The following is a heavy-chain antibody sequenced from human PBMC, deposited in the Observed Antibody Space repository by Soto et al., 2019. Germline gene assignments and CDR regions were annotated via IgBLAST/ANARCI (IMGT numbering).Heavy chain of an antibody. J-gene: IGHJ4*02. CDR3: TRGEDIVVVPAAMVRDPGHFHFDY. D-gene: IGHD2-2*01. CDR1: GFTFGDYA. Sequence: GGSLRLSCTASGFTFGDYAMSWFRQAPGKGLEWVGFIRSKAYGGTTEYAAAVKGRFTISRDDSKSIAYLQMNSLKTEDTAVYYCTRGEDIVVVPAAMVRDPGHFHFDYWGQGTLVTVSS. V-gene: IGHV3-49*03. CDR2: IRSKAYGGTT.